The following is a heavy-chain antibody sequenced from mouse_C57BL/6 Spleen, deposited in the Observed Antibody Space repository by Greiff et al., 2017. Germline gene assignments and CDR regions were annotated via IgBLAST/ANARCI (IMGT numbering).Heavy chain of an antibody. D-gene: IGHD4-1*01. Sequence: EVHLVESGGGLVQPGGSLKLSCAASGFTFSDYYMYWVRQTPEKRLEWVAYISNGGGSTYYPDTVKGRFTISRDNAKNTLYLQMSRLKSEDTAMYYCARSNWDWYFDVWGTGTTVTVSS. CDR2: ISNGGGST. CDR1: GFTFSDYY. V-gene: IGHV5-12*01. CDR3: ARSNWDWYFDV. J-gene: IGHJ1*03.